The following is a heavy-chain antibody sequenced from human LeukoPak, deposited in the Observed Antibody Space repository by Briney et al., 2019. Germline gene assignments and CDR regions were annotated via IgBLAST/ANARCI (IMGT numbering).Heavy chain of an antibody. CDR2: TSNNGGYT. CDR1: GFTFSSSA. D-gene: IGHD3-22*01. J-gene: IGHJ4*02. Sequence: PGGSLRLSCAASGFTFSSSAMSWVRQAPGKGLEWVSATSNNGGYTYYADSVQGRFTISRDNSKNTLYVQVNSLGTEDTAAYYCAKGSYYDSSGSFYFDYWGQGTLVTVSS. CDR3: AKGSYYDSSGSFYFDY. V-gene: IGHV3-23*01.